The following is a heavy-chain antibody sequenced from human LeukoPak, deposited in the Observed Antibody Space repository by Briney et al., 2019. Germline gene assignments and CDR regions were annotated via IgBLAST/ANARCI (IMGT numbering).Heavy chain of an antibody. Sequence: GGSLRLSCAASGFTFSSYSMNWVRQAPGKGLEWVSSISSSSSYIYYADSVKGRFTISRDNAKNSLYLQMNSLRAEDTAVYYCANRYMVRGVIITSWWYWGQGTLVTVSS. CDR1: GFTFSSYS. J-gene: IGHJ4*02. V-gene: IGHV3-21*04. CDR2: ISSSSSYI. D-gene: IGHD3-10*01. CDR3: ANRYMVRGVIITSWWY.